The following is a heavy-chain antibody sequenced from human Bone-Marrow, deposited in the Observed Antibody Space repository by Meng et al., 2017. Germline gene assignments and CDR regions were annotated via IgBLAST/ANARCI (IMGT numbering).Heavy chain of an antibody. D-gene: IGHD3-22*01. CDR1: GFTFSSYW. Sequence: GESLKISCAASGFTFSSYWMHWVRQAPGKGLVWVSRINSDGSSTSYADSVKGRFTISRDNAKNTLYLQMNSLRAEDTALYYCARGLGSGYYYAYFDYWGQGTLVTVSS. V-gene: IGHV3-74*01. CDR3: ARGLGSGYYYAYFDY. CDR2: INSDGSST. J-gene: IGHJ4*02.